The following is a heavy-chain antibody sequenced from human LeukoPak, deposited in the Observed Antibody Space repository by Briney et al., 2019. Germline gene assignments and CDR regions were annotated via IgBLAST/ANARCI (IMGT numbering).Heavy chain of an antibody. J-gene: IGHJ6*02. Sequence: PSETLSLTCTISGASLGTGGFYWTWIRQPPGEGLEWIGYIYYTGSVDYNASLKSRLTISLDTSKNQFSLKLNSVTAADTAVYYCARDHSYYFGSQTSTLDVWGQGTAVTVSS. D-gene: IGHD3-10*01. V-gene: IGHV4-31*03. CDR1: GASLGTGGFY. CDR3: ARDHSYYFGSQTSTLDV. CDR2: IYYTGSV.